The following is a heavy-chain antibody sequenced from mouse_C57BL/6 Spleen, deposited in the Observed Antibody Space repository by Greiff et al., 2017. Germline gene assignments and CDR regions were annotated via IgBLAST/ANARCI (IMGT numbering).Heavy chain of an antibody. CDR3: ARYRGVDGYFDV. Sequence: QVQLQQPGAELVRPGTSVKLSCKASGYTFTSYWMHWVKQRPGQGLEWIGVIDPSDSYTNYNPKFKGKATLTVDTSSSAAYMQLSSLTSEDSAVFDYARYRGVDGYFDVWGTGTTVTASS. J-gene: IGHJ1*03. D-gene: IGHD1-1*01. CDR2: IDPSDSYT. V-gene: IGHV1-59*01. CDR1: GYTFTSYW.